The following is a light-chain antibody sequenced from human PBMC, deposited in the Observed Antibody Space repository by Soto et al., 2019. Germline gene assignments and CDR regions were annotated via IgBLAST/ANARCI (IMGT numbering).Light chain of an antibody. CDR2: LNSDGSH. J-gene: IGLJ2*01. CDR3: QTWGTGIQV. V-gene: IGLV4-69*01. CDR1: SGHISYA. Sequence: QSVLTQSPSASASLGASVKLTCTLSSGHISYAIAWHQQQPEKGARYLMKLNSDGSHSKGDGIPDRFSGSSSGAERYLTISSLQSEDEADYYCQTWGTGIQVFGGGTQLTVL.